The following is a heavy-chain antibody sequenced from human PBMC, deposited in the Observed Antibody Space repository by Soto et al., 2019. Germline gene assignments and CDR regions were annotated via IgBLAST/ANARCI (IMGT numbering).Heavy chain of an antibody. Sequence: EVQLVESGGVVVQPGGSLRLSCAASGFTFDDYTMHWVRQAPGKGLEWVSLISWDGGSTYYADSVKGRFTISRDNSKNSLYLQMYSLRTEDTALYYCAKDKGGATHEDYFDYWGQGTLVTVSS. J-gene: IGHJ4*02. CDR2: ISWDGGST. CDR3: AKDKGGATHEDYFDY. CDR1: GFTFDDYT. V-gene: IGHV3-43*01. D-gene: IGHD1-26*01.